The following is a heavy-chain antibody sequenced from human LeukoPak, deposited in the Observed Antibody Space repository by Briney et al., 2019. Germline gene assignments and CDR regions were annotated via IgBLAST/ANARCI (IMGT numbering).Heavy chain of an antibody. CDR1: GYTFTSYA. CDR2: INAGSGNT. V-gene: IGHV1-3*01. J-gene: IGHJ6*02. Sequence: ASVKVSCKASGYTFTSYAMHWVRQAPGQRLEWMGWINAGSGNTKYSQKFQGRVTITRDTSASTAYMELSSLRSEDTAVYYCARMVAVAGTVGRTLDVWGQGTTVTVSS. CDR3: ARMVAVAGTVGRTLDV. D-gene: IGHD6-19*01.